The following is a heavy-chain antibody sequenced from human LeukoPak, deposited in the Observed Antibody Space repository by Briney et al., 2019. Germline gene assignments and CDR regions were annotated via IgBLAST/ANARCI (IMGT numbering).Heavy chain of an antibody. CDR1: GFTFSSYE. Sequence: GGSLRLSCAASGFTFSSYEMNWVRQAPGRGLEWVSYISNSGTIYYGDSVKGRFTISRDNAKNSLYLQMNSLRVDDTAVYYCVRGGYNYGVDCWGQGTLVTVSS. V-gene: IGHV3-48*03. CDR2: ISNSGTI. J-gene: IGHJ4*02. CDR3: VRGGYNYGVDC. D-gene: IGHD5-18*01.